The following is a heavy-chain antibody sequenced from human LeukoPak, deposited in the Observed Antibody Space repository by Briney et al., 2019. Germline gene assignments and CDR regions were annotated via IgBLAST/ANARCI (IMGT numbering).Heavy chain of an antibody. Sequence: PGGSLRLSCAASGVTFSSYAMSWVRQAPGKGLEWVSAISGSGGSTYYANSVKGRFTISRDNSNNTLYLQMNSLRAEDTAVYYCAKPSYCTNGVCYSSSWYYFDYWGQGTLVTVSS. CDR2: ISGSGGST. J-gene: IGHJ4*02. D-gene: IGHD2-8*01. V-gene: IGHV3-23*01. CDR3: AKPSYCTNGVCYSSSWYYFDY. CDR1: GVTFSSYA.